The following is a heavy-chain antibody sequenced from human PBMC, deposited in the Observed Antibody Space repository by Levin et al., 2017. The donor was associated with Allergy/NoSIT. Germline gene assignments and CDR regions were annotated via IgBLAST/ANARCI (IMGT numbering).Heavy chain of an antibody. Sequence: GGSLRLSCAASGFIFSNYAMNWVRQAPGKGLEWVAGISGGGATTHYVDSVKGRFTISRDNSKSTLFLQMSSLRADETALYYCAKSGRTTWSFDSWGQGTLVTVSS. V-gene: IGHV3-23*01. D-gene: IGHD1-14*01. CDR3: AKSGRTTWSFDS. CDR2: ISGGGATT. CDR1: GFIFSNYA. J-gene: IGHJ4*02.